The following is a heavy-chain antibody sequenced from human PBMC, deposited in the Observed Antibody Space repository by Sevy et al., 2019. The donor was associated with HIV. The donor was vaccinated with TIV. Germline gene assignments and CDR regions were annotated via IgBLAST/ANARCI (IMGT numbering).Heavy chain of an antibody. J-gene: IGHJ6*02. CDR3: ERVTVYDSGGYRLYYYGTDV. CDR2: ISSSSSTI. Sequence: GGSLRLSCAASGFTFSSYSMNWVRQAPGKGLEWVSYISSSSSTIYDADSVEGRFTISRDNAKNSLYLQMNSLRAEDTAVYYCERVTVYDSGGYRLYYYGTDVWGQGTTVTVSS. CDR1: GFTFSSYS. V-gene: IGHV3-48*01. D-gene: IGHD3-22*01.